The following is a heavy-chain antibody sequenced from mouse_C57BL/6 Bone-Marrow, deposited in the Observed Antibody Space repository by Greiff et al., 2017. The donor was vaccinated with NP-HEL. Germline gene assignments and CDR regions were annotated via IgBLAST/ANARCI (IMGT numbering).Heavy chain of an antibody. J-gene: IGHJ2*01. D-gene: IGHD2-3*01. CDR2: IDPSDSYT. CDR1: GYTFTSYW. V-gene: IGHV1-50*01. Sequence: QVQLQQPGAELVKPGASVKLSCKASGYTFTSYWMQWVKQRPGQGLEWIGEIDPSDSYTNYNQKFKGKATLTVDTSSSTAYMQLSSLTSEDSAVSYCASCVGFYDGYSDYWGQGTTLTVSS. CDR3: ASCVGFYDGYSDY.